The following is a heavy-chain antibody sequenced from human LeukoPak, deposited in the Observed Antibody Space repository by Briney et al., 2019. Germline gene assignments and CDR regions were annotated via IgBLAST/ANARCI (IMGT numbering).Heavy chain of an antibody. CDR1: GGSISSYY. Sequence: SETLSLTCTVSGGSISSYYWSWIRQPPGKGLECIGYIYYSGSTNYNPSLKSRVTISVDTSKNQFSLKLSSVTAADTAVYYCARDSSYDYVWGSYYYYGMDVWGQGTTVTVSS. V-gene: IGHV4-59*01. CDR2: IYYSGST. D-gene: IGHD3-16*01. J-gene: IGHJ6*02. CDR3: ARDSSYDYVWGSYYYYGMDV.